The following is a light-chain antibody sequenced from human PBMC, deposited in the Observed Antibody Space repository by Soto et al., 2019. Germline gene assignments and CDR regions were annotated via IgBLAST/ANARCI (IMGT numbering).Light chain of an antibody. J-gene: IGKJ1*01. CDR3: QQYDIPPWT. V-gene: IGKV3-20*01. CDR1: QSVSSNF. CDR2: DSS. Sequence: EIVLTQSPATLSLSPGERATLSCRASQSVSSNFLAWYQHKPGQAPRLLIYDSSSRATGIPDRFGGSGSGTDFTLSIIRLEPEDFAVYYCQQYDIPPWTLGHGTKVDIK.